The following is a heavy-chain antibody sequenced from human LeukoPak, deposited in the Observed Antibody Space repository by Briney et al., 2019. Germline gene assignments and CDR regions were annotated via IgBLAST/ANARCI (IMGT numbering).Heavy chain of an antibody. J-gene: IGHJ3*02. V-gene: IGHV1-69*04. Sequence: SVKVSCKASGGTFSTYTMIWVRQAPGQGLEWMGRIITTLGIANYAQKFQGRVTITADKSTSTAYMELSSLRSEDTAMYFCAREYPRAFDIWGQGTMVTASS. CDR2: IITTLGIA. CDR3: AREYPRAFDI. CDR1: GGTFSTYT. D-gene: IGHD2-2*02.